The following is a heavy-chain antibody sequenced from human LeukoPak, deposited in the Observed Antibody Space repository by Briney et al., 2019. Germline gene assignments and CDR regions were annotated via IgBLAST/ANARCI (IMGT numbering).Heavy chain of an antibody. Sequence: SQTLSLTCTVSGGSISSGGYYWSWIRQHPGKGLEWIGYIYYSGSTYYNPSLKSRVTISVDTSKNQFSLKLSSVTAADTAVYYCARSSGLALRSGYYYANWYFDLWGRGTLVTVSS. CDR2: IYYSGST. J-gene: IGHJ2*01. CDR3: ARSSGLALRSGYYYANWYFDL. D-gene: IGHD3-22*01. CDR1: GGSISSGGYY. V-gene: IGHV4-31*03.